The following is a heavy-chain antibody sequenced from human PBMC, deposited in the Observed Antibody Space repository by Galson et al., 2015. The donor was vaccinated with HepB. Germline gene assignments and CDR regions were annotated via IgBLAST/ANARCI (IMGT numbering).Heavy chain of an antibody. CDR3: ARYPHYDYVWGPTNYGMDV. V-gene: IGHV3-7*03. Sequence: SLRLSCAASGFTFSSYWMSWVRQAPGKGLEWVANIKQDGSEKYYVDSVKGRFTISRDNAKNSLYLQMNSLRAEDTAVYYCARYPHYDYVWGPTNYGMDVWGQGTTVTVSS. J-gene: IGHJ6*02. CDR1: GFTFSSYW. CDR2: IKQDGSEK. D-gene: IGHD3-16*01.